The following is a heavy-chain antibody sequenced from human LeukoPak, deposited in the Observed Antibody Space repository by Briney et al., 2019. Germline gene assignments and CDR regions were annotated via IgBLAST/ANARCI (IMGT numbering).Heavy chain of an antibody. J-gene: IGHJ4*02. Sequence: PSETPSLTCTVSNYSISSGYYWGWLRQPPGKGLGWIGSIYLGGSTYYNPSVKSRVNISVDTSKNPFSLNVNSVTAADTAVYYCARAVSSWPNFDYWGQGTLVTVSS. CDR1: NYSISSGYY. V-gene: IGHV4-38-2*02. CDR3: ARAVSSWPNFDY. CDR2: IYLGGST. D-gene: IGHD6-13*01.